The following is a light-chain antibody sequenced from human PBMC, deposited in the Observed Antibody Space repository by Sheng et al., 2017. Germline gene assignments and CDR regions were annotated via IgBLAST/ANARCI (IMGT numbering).Light chain of an antibody. V-gene: IGLV3-21*02. Sequence: SYVLTQPPSVSVAPGQTARLTCGGDHIGDKTVHWYQQRPGQAPVLVVFDDNRRPSGVSDRFSGFNSGNTVTLTITRVEAGDEADYYCQILDHATNRRVFGGGTELTVL. CDR2: DDN. J-gene: IGLJ3*02. CDR1: HIGDKT. CDR3: QILDHATNRRV.